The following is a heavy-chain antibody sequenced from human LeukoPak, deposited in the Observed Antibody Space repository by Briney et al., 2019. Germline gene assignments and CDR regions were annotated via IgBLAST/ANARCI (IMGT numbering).Heavy chain of an antibody. CDR3: AKAPLLLMATITIFGY. J-gene: IGHJ4*02. V-gene: IGHV3-23*01. CDR2: ISGSGGST. D-gene: IGHD5-24*01. CDR1: GFTFSSYA. Sequence: TGGSLRLSCAASGFTFSSYAMSWVRQAPGKGLEWVSAISGSGGSTYYADSVKGRFTISRDNSKNTLYLQMNSLRAEDTAVYYCAKAPLLLMATITIFGYWGQGTLVTVSS.